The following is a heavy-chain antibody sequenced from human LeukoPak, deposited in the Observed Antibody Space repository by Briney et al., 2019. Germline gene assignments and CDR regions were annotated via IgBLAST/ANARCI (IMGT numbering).Heavy chain of an antibody. V-gene: IGHV4-39*01. D-gene: IGHD2-15*01. J-gene: IGHJ4*02. CDR3: ARQQSCSGGTCYFYFDS. Sequence: KSSETLSLTCTVSGGSISSSGYYWGWIRQPPGKGLEWIGSIYYSGSTYYNPSLKSRVTISLDTSQNQFSLTLSSVTAADTAVYYCARQQSCSGGTCYFYFDSWGQGTLVTVSS. CDR2: IYYSGST. CDR1: GGSISSSGYY.